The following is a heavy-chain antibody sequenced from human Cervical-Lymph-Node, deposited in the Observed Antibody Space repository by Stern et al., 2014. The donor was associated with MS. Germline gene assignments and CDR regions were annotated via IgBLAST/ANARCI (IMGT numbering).Heavy chain of an antibody. D-gene: IGHD5-24*01. CDR3: AHNRDGYFNR. Sequence: QVTLKESGPTLVKPTQTLTLTCTFSGFSLNINKVAVGWIRQPPGKALEWLALVYRDDDKRYSPSLKSRLNITKDTSKNRVVLTVTNVDPVDTATYYCAHNRDGYFNRWGQGTLVTVSS. V-gene: IGHV2-5*02. CDR1: GFSLNINKVA. J-gene: IGHJ4*02. CDR2: VYRDDDK.